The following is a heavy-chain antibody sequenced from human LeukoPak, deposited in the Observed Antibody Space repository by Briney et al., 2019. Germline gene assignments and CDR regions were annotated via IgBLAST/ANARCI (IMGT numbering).Heavy chain of an antibody. V-gene: IGHV4-59*01. D-gene: IGHD3-22*01. Sequence: LETLSLTCTVSGFSISSYFWSWIRQPPGKGLEWIGYIYNSGNANYNPSLKSGVTISVDTSKNQFSLKLRSLTAADPAVYYCARLYYYDSSDFALYYYYYDMDVWGKGATVTVSS. J-gene: IGHJ6*03. CDR2: IYNSGNA. CDR3: ARLYYYDSSDFALYYYYYDMDV. CDR1: GFSISSYF.